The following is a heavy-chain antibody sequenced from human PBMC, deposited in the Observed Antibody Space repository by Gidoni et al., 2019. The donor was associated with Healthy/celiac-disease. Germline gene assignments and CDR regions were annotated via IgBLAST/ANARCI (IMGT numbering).Heavy chain of an antibody. J-gene: IGHJ4*02. Sequence: QVHLQQWGAGLLKPSETLSLTCAVYGGSFSGYYWSWIRQPPGKGLEWMWEINHSGSTNYIPSLKSRVTISVDTSKNQFSLKLSSVTAADTAVYYCARYSSSWKDWGQGTLVTVCS. CDR2: INHSGST. V-gene: IGHV4-34*01. D-gene: IGHD6-13*01. CDR3: ARYSSSWKD. CDR1: GGSFSGYY.